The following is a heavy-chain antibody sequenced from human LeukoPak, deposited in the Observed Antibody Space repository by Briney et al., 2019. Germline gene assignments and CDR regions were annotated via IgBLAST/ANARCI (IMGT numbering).Heavy chain of an antibody. CDR1: GFTFSDYD. CDR2: IGTAGDT. J-gene: IGHJ4*02. D-gene: IGHD1-1*01. Sequence: LSGGSLRLSCAASGFTFSDYDMPWVRQVTGKGLEWVSAIGTAGDTYYTGSVKGRFTISRENAKNSLYLQMNSLRAGDTAVYYCARVAKERVGGVYYFDYWGQGTLVTVSS. V-gene: IGHV3-13*01. CDR3: ARVAKERVGGVYYFDY.